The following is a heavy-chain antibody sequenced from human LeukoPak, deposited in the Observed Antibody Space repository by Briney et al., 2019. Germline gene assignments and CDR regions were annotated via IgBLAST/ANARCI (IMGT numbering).Heavy chain of an antibody. CDR2: ISSSGSTI. J-gene: IGHJ4*02. CDR1: GFTFSSYE. Sequence: PGGSLRLSCAASGFTFSSYEMNWVRQAPGKGLEWVSYISSSGSTIYYADSVKGRFTISRDNAKNSLYLQMNSLRAEDTAVYYCARDFKRTRRLWFGELLPGPPDYWGQGTLVTVSS. D-gene: IGHD3-10*01. CDR3: ARDFKRTRRLWFGELLPGPPDY. V-gene: IGHV3-48*03.